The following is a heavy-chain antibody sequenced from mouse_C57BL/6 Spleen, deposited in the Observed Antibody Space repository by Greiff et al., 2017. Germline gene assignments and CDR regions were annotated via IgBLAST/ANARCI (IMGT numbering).Heavy chain of an antibody. CDR1: GFTFSDYY. Sequence: EVQLVESEGGLVQPGSSMKLSCTASGFTFSDYYMAWVRQVPEKGLEWVAYINNEGSSTYYLDTMKRRFIISIDNAKNNIYLHMGRLKSEDTATYYCARDGIYYDYEGAMDYWGQGTSVTVSS. CDR3: ARDGIYYDYEGAMDY. D-gene: IGHD2-4*01. V-gene: IGHV5-16*01. J-gene: IGHJ4*01. CDR2: INNEGSST.